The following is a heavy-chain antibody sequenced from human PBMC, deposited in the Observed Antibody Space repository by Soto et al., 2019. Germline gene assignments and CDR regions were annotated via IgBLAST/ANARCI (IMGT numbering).Heavy chain of an antibody. D-gene: IGHD3-16*01. Sequence: SVKVSCKASGGTFSSHAISWVRQAPGQGLEWMGGIIPFFKATNYAQKFQGRVTITADDSTSTAYMNLYSLRSEDTAVYYCARDVPLNYYDGTFSYYALDVWGQGTTVTVSS. CDR3: ARDVPLNYYDGTFSYYALDV. V-gene: IGHV1-69*13. CDR1: GGTFSSHA. CDR2: IIPFFKAT. J-gene: IGHJ6*02.